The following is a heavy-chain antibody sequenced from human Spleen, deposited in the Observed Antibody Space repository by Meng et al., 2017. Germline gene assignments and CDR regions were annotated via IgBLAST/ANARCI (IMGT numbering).Heavy chain of an antibody. CDR2: IFYSRST. CDR3: AREDYSGSGFWYFDL. V-gene: IGHV4-39*07. CDR1: GGSISSPSYY. D-gene: IGHD3-10*01. Sequence: QVPLRGSGPGLVKPSETLSLSCTVSGGSISSPSYYWGWIRQPPGKGLEWIGTIFYSRSTTYNPSLKSRVTISVDTSKNQFSLNLSSVTAADTAVYYCAREDYSGSGFWYFDLWGRGTLVTVSS. J-gene: IGHJ2*01.